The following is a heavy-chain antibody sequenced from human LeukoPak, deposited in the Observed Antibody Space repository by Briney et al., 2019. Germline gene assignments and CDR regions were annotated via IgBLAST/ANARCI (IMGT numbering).Heavy chain of an antibody. D-gene: IGHD1-14*01. CDR1: GFTFSSYP. Sequence: GGSLRLSCAASGFTFSSYPMHWVRQAPGKGLEWVAVISYDGNEKHYADPVKGRFTISRDNSKNTLYLQMNSLRAEDTAIYYCAKVRNLIYYYGMDVWGQGTTVTVSS. J-gene: IGHJ6*02. V-gene: IGHV3-30-3*01. CDR2: ISYDGNEK. CDR3: AKVRNLIYYYGMDV.